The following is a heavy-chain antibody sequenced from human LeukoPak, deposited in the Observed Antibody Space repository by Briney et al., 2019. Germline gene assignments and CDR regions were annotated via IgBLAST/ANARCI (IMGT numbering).Heavy chain of an antibody. CDR2: IYYSGST. D-gene: IGHD2-21*02. CDR1: GGSISSGGYY. Sequence: SETLSLTCTVSGGSISSGGYYWSWIRQHPGKGLEWIGYIYYSGSTYYNPSLKSRVTISVDTSKNQFSLKLSSVTAADTAVYYCARGSCGGDCYDFDYWGQGTLVTVSS. CDR3: ARGSCGGDCYDFDY. J-gene: IGHJ4*02. V-gene: IGHV4-31*03.